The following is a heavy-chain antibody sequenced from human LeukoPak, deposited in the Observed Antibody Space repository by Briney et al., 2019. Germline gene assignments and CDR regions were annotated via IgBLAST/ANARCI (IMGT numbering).Heavy chain of an antibody. J-gene: IGHJ6*03. Sequence: GASVKVSCKTSGYTFTAYYIHWARQAPGQGLEWLGWINPNNAATKLTQKFQGRVTMTRDTSIRTAYMELTRLRSDDTAVYYCARDWSVVPGGARDYHYYYMDVWGTGTTVTVSS. V-gene: IGHV1-2*02. CDR3: ARDWSVVPGGARDYHYYYMDV. CDR1: GYTFTAYY. CDR2: INPNNAAT. D-gene: IGHD2-21*01.